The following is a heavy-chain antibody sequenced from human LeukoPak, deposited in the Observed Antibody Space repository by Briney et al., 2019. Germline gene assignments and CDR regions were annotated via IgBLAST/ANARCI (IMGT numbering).Heavy chain of an antibody. J-gene: IGHJ4*02. V-gene: IGHV1-24*01. CDR3: ATGLLWFGELLS. D-gene: IGHD3-10*01. CDR2: FDPEDGET. Sequence: ASVKVSCKVSGYTLTELSMHWVRQAPGKGLEWMGGFDPEDGETIYAQKFQGRVTMTEDTSTDTAYMELSSLRSEDTAVYYCATGLLWFGELLSRGQGTLVTVSS. CDR1: GYTLTELS.